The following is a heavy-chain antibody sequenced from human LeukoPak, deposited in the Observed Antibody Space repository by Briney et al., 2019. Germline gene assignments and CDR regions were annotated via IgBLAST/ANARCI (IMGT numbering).Heavy chain of an antibody. CDR1: GFTVTSNY. Sequence: PGGSLILSCPASGFTVTSNYMSCVRQAPGKGREWVGRIRSKIDGGTTDYAAAVKARLAISRDASTTRRYMQMNSRKSEDKAEYYCTTDLPPWGQGTRVPVTA. V-gene: IGHV3-15*01. J-gene: IGHJ5*02. CDR2: IRSKIDGGTT. CDR3: TTDLPP.